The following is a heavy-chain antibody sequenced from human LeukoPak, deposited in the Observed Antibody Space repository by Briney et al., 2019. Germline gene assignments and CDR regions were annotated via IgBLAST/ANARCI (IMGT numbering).Heavy chain of an antibody. J-gene: IGHJ4*02. V-gene: IGHV4-38-2*01. Sequence: SETLSLTCAVSGYSISSGYYWVWIRQPPGKGLEWIGSIYHSGSTYYNPSLKGRVPISVDTSKNQFSLKLSSVTAADTAVYYCARQRYSYGYPGYWGQGTLVTVSS. CDR2: IYHSGST. D-gene: IGHD5-18*01. CDR1: GYSISSGYY. CDR3: ARQRYSYGYPGY.